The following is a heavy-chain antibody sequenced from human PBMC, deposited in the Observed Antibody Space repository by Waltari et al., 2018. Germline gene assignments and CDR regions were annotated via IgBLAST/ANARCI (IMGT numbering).Heavy chain of an antibody. CDR3: ARPRTYYYDSSGHGAFDI. CDR2: IYYSGST. CDR1: GGSISSSSYY. D-gene: IGHD3-22*01. Sequence: QLQLQESGPGLVKPPETLSLTCTVSGGSISSSSYYWGWIRQPPGKGLEWIGSIYYSGSTYYNPSLKSRVTISVDTSKNQFSLKLSSVSAADTAVYYCARPRTYYYDSSGHGAFDIWGQGTMVTVSS. V-gene: IGHV4-39*01. J-gene: IGHJ3*02.